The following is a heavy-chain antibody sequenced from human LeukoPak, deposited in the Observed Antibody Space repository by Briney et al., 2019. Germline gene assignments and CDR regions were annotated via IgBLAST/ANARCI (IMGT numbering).Heavy chain of an antibody. J-gene: IGHJ4*02. Sequence: PSETLSLTCTVSGGSISSYYWSWIRQPPGKGLEWIGYIYYSGSTNYNPSLKSRVTISVDTSKNQFSLKLSSVTAADTAVYYCAREERGFGELGYWGQGTLVTVSS. CDR1: GGSISSYY. V-gene: IGHV4-59*01. CDR2: IYYSGST. CDR3: AREERGFGELGY. D-gene: IGHD3-10*01.